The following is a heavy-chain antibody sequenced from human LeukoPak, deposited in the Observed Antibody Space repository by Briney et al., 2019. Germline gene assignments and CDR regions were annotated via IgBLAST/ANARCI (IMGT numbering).Heavy chain of an antibody. V-gene: IGHV3-7*03. CDR2: INHNGNVN. Sequence: PEGSLRLSYAASGFTFSSYWMNWARQAPGKGLEWVASINHNGNVNYYVDSVKGRFTISRDNAKNSLYLQMSNLRAEDTAVYFCARGGGLDVWGQGATVTVSS. CDR1: GFTFSSYW. J-gene: IGHJ6*02. D-gene: IGHD3-16*01. CDR3: ARGGGLDV.